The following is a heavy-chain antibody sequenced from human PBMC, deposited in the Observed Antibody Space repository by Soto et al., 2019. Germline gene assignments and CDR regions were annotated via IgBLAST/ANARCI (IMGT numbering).Heavy chain of an antibody. CDR1: GGSLSSGTYC. J-gene: IGHJ4*02. Sequence: SETLSLTCTVSGGSLSSGTYCWSWIRQPPGKGLEWIGYIYHSGSSQSNPSLKSRVTISIDTSKNQFSLELRSVTAADTAVYYCARDLLDTTVDYYFDSWGPGRLVTVSS. V-gene: IGHV4-30-4*01. CDR2: IYHSGSS. D-gene: IGHD4-17*01. CDR3: ARDLLDTTVDYYFDS.